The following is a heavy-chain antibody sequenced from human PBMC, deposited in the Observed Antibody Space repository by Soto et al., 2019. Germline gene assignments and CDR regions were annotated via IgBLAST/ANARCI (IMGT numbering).Heavy chain of an antibody. Sequence: PGGSLRLSCAASGFTFSSYSMNWVRQARGKGLEWVSSISSSSSYIYYADSVKGRFTISRDNAKNSLYLQMNSLRAEDTAVYYCASPSLVVPAAIPFYYYGMDVWGQGTTVTVSS. CDR3: ASPSLVVPAAIPFYYYGMDV. J-gene: IGHJ6*02. CDR2: ISSSSSYI. D-gene: IGHD2-2*02. V-gene: IGHV3-21*01. CDR1: GFTFSSYS.